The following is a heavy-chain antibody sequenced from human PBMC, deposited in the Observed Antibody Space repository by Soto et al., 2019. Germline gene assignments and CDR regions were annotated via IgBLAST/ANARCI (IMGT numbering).Heavy chain of an antibody. Sequence: GGSLRLSCAASGFTFSSYALNWVRQAPGKGLEWVSVVRGSGGSTYYADSVKGRFTMSRDNSKNTLYLQMNSLRVEDTAVYYCDKLDSSGYYDYWGQGTLVTVSS. CDR3: DKLDSSGYYDY. J-gene: IGHJ4*02. CDR1: GFTFSSYA. D-gene: IGHD3-22*01. V-gene: IGHV3-23*01. CDR2: VRGSGGST.